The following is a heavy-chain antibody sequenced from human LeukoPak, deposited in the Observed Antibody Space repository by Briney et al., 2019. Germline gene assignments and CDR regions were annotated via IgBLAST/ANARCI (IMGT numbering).Heavy chain of an antibody. V-gene: IGHV1-24*01. D-gene: IGHD3-9*01. CDR1: GYTLTELS. Sequence: ASVKVSCKVSGYTLTELSMHWVRHAPGKGLEWMGGFDPEDGETIYAQKFQGRVTITEDTSTDTAYMELSNLRSEDTAVYYCATDSIRGHFDWSIQPIQHWGQGTLVTVSS. CDR2: FDPEDGET. CDR3: ATDSIRGHFDWSIQPIQH. J-gene: IGHJ1*01.